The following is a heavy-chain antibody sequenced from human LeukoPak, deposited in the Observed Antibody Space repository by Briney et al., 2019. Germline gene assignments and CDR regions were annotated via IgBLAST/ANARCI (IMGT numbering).Heavy chain of an antibody. CDR1: GYTFTSYG. CDR3: ARDLYRDSLPVSWFDP. D-gene: IGHD4-11*01. V-gene: IGHV1-18*01. Sequence: ASVKVSCKASGYTFTSYGISWVRQAPGQGLEWMGWISDYNGNTNYAQKLQGRGTMITDTSTSTAYMELRSLRSDDTAVYYCARDLYRDSLPVSWFDPWGQGTLVTVSS. J-gene: IGHJ5*02. CDR2: ISDYNGNT.